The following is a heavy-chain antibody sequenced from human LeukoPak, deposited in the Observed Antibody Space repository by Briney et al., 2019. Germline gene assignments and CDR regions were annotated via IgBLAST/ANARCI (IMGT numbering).Heavy chain of an antibody. CDR1: GGTFSSYA. D-gene: IGHD2-2*02. V-gene: IGHV1-69*05. CDR2: IIPIFGTA. CDR3: ASSLVVPAAIWALGAFDI. J-gene: IGHJ3*02. Sequence: SVKVSCKASGGTFSSYAISWVRQAPGQGLEWMGGIIPIFGTANYAQKFQGRVTITTDESTSTAYMELSSLRSEDTAVYYCASSLVVPAAIWALGAFDIWGQGTMVTVSS.